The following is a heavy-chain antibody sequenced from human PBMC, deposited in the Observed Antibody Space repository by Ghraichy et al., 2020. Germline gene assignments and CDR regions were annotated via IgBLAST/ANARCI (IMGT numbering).Heavy chain of an antibody. CDR1: GFTFSSYW. Sequence: GGSLRLSCAASGFTFSSYWMGWLRQAPGKGLELLANINQDESEKFYVDSVKGRFTISRDNAKNFLYLQMNSLRVDDTAVYYCARYGDTGVHAYFDYGGQGTLV. CDR3: ARYGDTGVHAYFDY. V-gene: IGHV3-7*03. CDR2: INQDESEK. J-gene: IGHJ4*02. D-gene: IGHD1-14*01.